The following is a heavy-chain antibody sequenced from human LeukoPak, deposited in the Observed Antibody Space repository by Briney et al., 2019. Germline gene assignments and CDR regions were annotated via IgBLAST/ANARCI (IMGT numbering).Heavy chain of an antibody. D-gene: IGHD4-17*01. V-gene: IGHV3-7*05. CDR2: IKQDESIK. Sequence: GGSLRLSCEASGFTLCDFWVTRVPQAPGKGLEWVANIKQDESIKYYVDSVKGRFTISRDNAKDTLYLRMDSLRAEDTAVYYCARDDKPGSGEYQLLLYWGRGILVTVSS. CDR3: ARDDKPGSGEYQLLLY. J-gene: IGHJ4*02. CDR1: GFTLCDFW.